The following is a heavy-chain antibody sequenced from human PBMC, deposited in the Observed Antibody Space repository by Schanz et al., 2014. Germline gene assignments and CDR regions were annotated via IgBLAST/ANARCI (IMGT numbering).Heavy chain of an antibody. J-gene: IGHJ4*02. D-gene: IGHD2-21*01. V-gene: IGHV3-30*04. CDR1: GFTFSRYA. Sequence: QVQLVESGGGVVQPGRSLRLSCAASGFTFSRYAMHWVRQAPGKGLEWVAVISNDGSDEHYADSVKGRFTISRDNSKNTLYLQMNSLRAEDTAVYYCARESPFGGDCFSHWGQGTLVTVSS. CDR2: ISNDGSDE. CDR3: ARESPFGGDCFSH.